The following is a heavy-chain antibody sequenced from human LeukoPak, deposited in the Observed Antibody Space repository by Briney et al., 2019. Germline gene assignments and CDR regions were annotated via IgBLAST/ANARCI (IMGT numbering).Heavy chain of an antibody. J-gene: IGHJ4*02. D-gene: IGHD2-21*02. V-gene: IGHV4-4*02. CDR1: GDSISSNYW. CDR2: VSRSGSA. Sequence: ASETLSLTCAVSGDSISSNYWWTWVRQPPGKGLEWIGEVSRSGSANYSPSLKSRLTISIDKSKNQFSLKLSSVTAADTAMYYCARGGDWRFDYWGQGTLATVSS. CDR3: ARGGDWRFDY.